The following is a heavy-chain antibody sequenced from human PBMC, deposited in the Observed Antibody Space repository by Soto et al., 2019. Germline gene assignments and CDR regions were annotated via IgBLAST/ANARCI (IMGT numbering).Heavy chain of an antibody. CDR3: AKGAGYDSGRF. Sequence: EVRLLESGGDLVQPGGSLRLSCSASGFPFSNYAMNWVRQAPGKGLEWVSAIIGSGDRTYYADSVKGRFTISRDNSQSTLFLQMDSLRVDDTDVYYCAKGAGYDSGRFWGQGTLVTVSS. V-gene: IGHV3-23*01. J-gene: IGHJ4*02. D-gene: IGHD3-10*01. CDR1: GFPFSNYA. CDR2: IIGSGDRT.